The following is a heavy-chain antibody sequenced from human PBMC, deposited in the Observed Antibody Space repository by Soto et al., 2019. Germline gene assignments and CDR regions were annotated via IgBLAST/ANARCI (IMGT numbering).Heavy chain of an antibody. Sequence: PSATLSLTCAVYGGSFSGYYWSWIRQPPGKGLEWIGEINHSGSTNYNPSLKSRVTISVDTSKNQFSLKLSSVTAADTAVYYCARGLPKKQWLVSPNPQGWGQGTLVTVSS. V-gene: IGHV4-34*01. J-gene: IGHJ4*02. D-gene: IGHD6-19*01. CDR1: GGSFSGYY. CDR3: ARGLPKKQWLVSPNPQG. CDR2: INHSGST.